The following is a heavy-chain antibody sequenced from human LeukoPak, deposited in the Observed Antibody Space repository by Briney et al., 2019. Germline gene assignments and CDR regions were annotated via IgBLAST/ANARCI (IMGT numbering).Heavy chain of an antibody. Sequence: ASVKVSCKASGYTFSSCGITWVRQAPGQGLEWMGWISAYNGNFNYAQKFQARVTMTTDTSTSTAYLELRSLRFDDTAVYYCAKDIYYGSGSYPGNWGQGTLVTVSS. J-gene: IGHJ4*02. CDR2: ISAYNGNF. CDR3: AKDIYYGSGSYPGN. D-gene: IGHD3-10*01. CDR1: GYTFSSCG. V-gene: IGHV1-18*01.